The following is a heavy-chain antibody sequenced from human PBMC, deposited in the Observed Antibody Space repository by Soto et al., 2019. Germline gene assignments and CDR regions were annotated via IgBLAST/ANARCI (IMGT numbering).Heavy chain of an antibody. V-gene: IGHV4-39*01. CDR2: VYYSGST. CDR3: ASDYSGYSADPEYYGVEV. D-gene: IGHD3-22*01. Sequence: PSETLSLTCSVSGGSVTLTSYYWGWIRQPPGKGLEWIGNVYYSGSTNYNPSLKSRVTISVDTSKNQFSLSLKSVTAADTAVYYRASDYSGYSADPEYYGVEVWGQGTTVTVSS. CDR1: GGSVTLTSYY. J-gene: IGHJ6*02.